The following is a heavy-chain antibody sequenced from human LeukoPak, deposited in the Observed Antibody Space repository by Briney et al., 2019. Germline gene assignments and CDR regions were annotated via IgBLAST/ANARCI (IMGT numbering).Heavy chain of an antibody. CDR2: IYYSGST. CDR1: GGSVSSGGYY. J-gene: IGHJ4*02. Sequence: SETLSLTCTVSGGSVSSGGYYWSWIRQHPGKGLEWIGYIYYSGSTYYNPSLKSRVTMSLDTSKNQFSLELTSVSAADTAVYYCAREEGATTQQLDYWGQGTLVTVSS. D-gene: IGHD1-26*01. V-gene: IGHV4-31*03. CDR3: AREEGATTQQLDY.